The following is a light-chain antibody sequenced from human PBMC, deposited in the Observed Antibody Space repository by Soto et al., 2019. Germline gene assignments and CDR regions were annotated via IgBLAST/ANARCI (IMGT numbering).Light chain of an antibody. V-gene: IGKV1-5*01. CDR1: QSPNNW. CDR3: QQYYRYPVT. J-gene: IGKJ2*01. Sequence: DSQLTQYPSTLSASVGERVTITCRASQSPNNWMAWYQQKSGKAPKLLIYDVSTLASGVPSRFSGRVSGTEGALTISSLQPDDSATYYCQQYYRYPVTFGQGTKVEVK. CDR2: DVS.